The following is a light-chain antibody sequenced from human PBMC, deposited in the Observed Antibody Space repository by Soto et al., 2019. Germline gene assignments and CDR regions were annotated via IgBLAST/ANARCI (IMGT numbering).Light chain of an antibody. CDR3: QQYNSYSRVT. J-gene: IGKJ5*01. CDR1: QSISSW. CDR2: KAS. Sequence: MKHSPATLSAYMRYRVTITCLSVQSISSWLAWYQQKPGKAPKLLIYKASSLESGVPSRFSGSGSGTEFTLTISSLQPDDFATYYCQQYNSYSRVTFGQGTRLEN. V-gene: IGKV1-5*03.